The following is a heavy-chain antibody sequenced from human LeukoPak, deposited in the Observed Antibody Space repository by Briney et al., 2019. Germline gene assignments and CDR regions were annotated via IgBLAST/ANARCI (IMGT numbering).Heavy chain of an antibody. Sequence: GGSLRLSCVGSGFTFRSHAMSWVRQAPEKGLEFVSGIYENGGTTYYADSGKGRFSISRDNSKNTLYLQMDSLRGEDTAVYYCAKDFRIGYSAHFDYWGQGALVTVSS. D-gene: IGHD2-21*01. CDR3: AKDFRIGYSAHFDY. CDR2: IYENGGTT. CDR1: GFTFRSHA. V-gene: IGHV3-23*01. J-gene: IGHJ4*02.